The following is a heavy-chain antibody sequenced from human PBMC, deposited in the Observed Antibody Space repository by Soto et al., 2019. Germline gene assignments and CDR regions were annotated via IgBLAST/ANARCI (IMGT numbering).Heavy chain of an antibody. Sequence: QVRLQEWGPGLVKPSQTLSLKCSVSGGSITTGGRYWSWIRQLPGKGLEWIGDIYYSGNTYYNASIKSRVNISVEAAKNQFSLKLSSVNAADTVVYYCAQALVFTGGDGFDIWGQGRLVTVSS. J-gene: IGHJ3*02. CDR2: IYYSGNT. V-gene: IGHV4-31*02. D-gene: IGHD1-1*01. CDR1: GGSITTGGRY. CDR3: AQALVFTGGDGFDI.